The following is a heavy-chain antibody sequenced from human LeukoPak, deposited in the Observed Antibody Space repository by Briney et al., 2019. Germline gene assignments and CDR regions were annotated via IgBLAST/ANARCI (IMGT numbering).Heavy chain of an antibody. Sequence: GASVKVSCEASGGTFSSYAISWVRQAPGQGLEWMGGIIPIFGTANYAQKFQGRVTITTDESTSTAYMELSSLRSEDTAVYYCARGSYDILTGYYRNRFDPWGRGTLVTVSS. CDR3: ARGSYDILTGYYRNRFDP. V-gene: IGHV1-69*05. D-gene: IGHD3-9*01. CDR1: GGTFSSYA. CDR2: IIPIFGTA. J-gene: IGHJ5*02.